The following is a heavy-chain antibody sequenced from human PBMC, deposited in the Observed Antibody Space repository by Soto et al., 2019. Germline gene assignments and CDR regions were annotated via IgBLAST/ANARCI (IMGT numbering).Heavy chain of an antibody. CDR2: DKNKTHGGTT. V-gene: IGHV3-15*07. CDR1: GFPFSNAR. D-gene: IGHD1-20*01. CDR3: TAYSLSSITIVRFYY. J-gene: IGHJ4*01. Sequence: GGSPRLSSAASGFPFSNARKNWVRQTPVKVLDRRSLDKNKTHGGTTDYADPVKGRFAISRDDSNNMVYLQMNSLKIGDTAVFSCTAYSLSSITIVRFYYWCHGTLVRVSS.